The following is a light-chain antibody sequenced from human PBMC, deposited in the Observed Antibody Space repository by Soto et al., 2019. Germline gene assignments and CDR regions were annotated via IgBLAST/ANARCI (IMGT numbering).Light chain of an antibody. CDR2: DVS. V-gene: IGLV2-11*01. J-gene: IGLJ1*01. CDR1: NSDVGGYKY. CDR3: CSYAGSYSYV. Sequence: QSALTQPLSVSGSPGQSVTISCTGTNSDVGGYKYVSWYQQYPGKAPKLMIYDVSKRPSGVPDRFSGSKSVNTASLTISGLQAEDEADYFCCSYAGSYSYVFGTGTKLTVL.